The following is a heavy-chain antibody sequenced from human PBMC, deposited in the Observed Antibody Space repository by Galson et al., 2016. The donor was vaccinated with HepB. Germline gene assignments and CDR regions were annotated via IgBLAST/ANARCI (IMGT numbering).Heavy chain of an antibody. J-gene: IGHJ4*02. V-gene: IGHV3-53*01. CDR3: ARGGNYGYT. Sequence: SLRLSCAASGFTVSNNFMRWVRQAPGKGLEWVSLIYSGGGTHYVDSVKGRFIISRDNSKNTLYLQMNSLRVKDTAVYYCARGGNYGYTWGLGTLVTVSS. D-gene: IGHD1-26*01. CDR2: IYSGGGT. CDR1: GFTVSNNF.